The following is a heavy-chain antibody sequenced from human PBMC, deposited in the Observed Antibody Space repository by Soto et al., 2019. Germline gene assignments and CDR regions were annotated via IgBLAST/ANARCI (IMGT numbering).Heavy chain of an antibody. Sequence: LRLSCAASGFTFSSYGMHWVRQAPGKGLEWVAVISYDGSNKYYADSVKGRFTISRDNSKNTLYLQMNSLRAEDTAVYYCAKDRLIAARLYYYYGMDVWGQGTTVTVSS. CDR2: ISYDGSNK. J-gene: IGHJ6*02. CDR3: AKDRLIAARLYYYYGMDV. D-gene: IGHD6-6*01. V-gene: IGHV3-30*18. CDR1: GFTFSSYG.